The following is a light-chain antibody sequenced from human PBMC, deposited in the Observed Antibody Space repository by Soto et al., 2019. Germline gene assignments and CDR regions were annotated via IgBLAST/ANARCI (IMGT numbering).Light chain of an antibody. CDR2: QDS. J-gene: IGLJ2*01. Sequence: SYELTRPPSVSVSPGQTASITCFGDKLGDKYVCWYQQKPGQSPVLVIHQDSKRPSGIPERFSGSNSGNTATLTISGTQAMDEADYYCQAWDSSTVVFGGGTQLTVL. CDR3: QAWDSSTVV. V-gene: IGLV3-1*01. CDR1: KLGDKY.